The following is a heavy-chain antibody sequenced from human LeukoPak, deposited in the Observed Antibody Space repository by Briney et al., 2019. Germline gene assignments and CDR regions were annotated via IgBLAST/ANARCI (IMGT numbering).Heavy chain of an antibody. V-gene: IGHV3-23*01. CDR1: GFIFSSYS. CDR3: AKAASSSWPSYQYGMDV. J-gene: IGHJ6*02. D-gene: IGHD6-13*01. CDR2: ITGSGKNT. Sequence: GGSLRLSCAASGFIFSSYSMSWVRQAPGKGLEWVSVITGSGKNTYYADSVKGRFTVSKDNSKNTVYLQMNDLRVDDTAVYYCAKAASSSWPSYQYGMDVWGQGTTVTVSS.